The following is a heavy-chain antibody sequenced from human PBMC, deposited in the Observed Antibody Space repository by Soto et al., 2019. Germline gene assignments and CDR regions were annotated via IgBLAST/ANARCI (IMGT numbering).Heavy chain of an antibody. J-gene: IGHJ4*01. D-gene: IGHD1-26*01. V-gene: IGHV1-69*01. CDR2: LIPIFGTA. CDR3: AIDVVNSGSYPQIYCFAY. Sequence: QVQLVQSGAEVKKPGSSVKVSCKASGGTFSSYAISWVRQAPGQGLEWMEGLIPIFGTANYAQKFQGRVTITADESTRTAYIAMSCLRSENTAVDYRAIDVVNSGSYPQIYCFAYWGHGTLGTVSS. CDR1: GGTFSSYA.